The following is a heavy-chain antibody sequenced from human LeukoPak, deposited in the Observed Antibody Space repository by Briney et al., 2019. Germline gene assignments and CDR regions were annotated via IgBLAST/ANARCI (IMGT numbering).Heavy chain of an antibody. V-gene: IGHV1-18*01. Sequence: ASVTVSCKASGGTFSSYAISWVRQAPGQGLEWRGWICAYNGNTNYAQKFKGRVTMTTDTSTSTAYMELRSLTSDDTAIYYCARDQKHIVVVTARSIDNWGQGTLVTVSS. D-gene: IGHD2-21*02. CDR3: ARDQKHIVVVTARSIDN. CDR1: GGTFSSYA. J-gene: IGHJ4*02. CDR2: ICAYNGNT.